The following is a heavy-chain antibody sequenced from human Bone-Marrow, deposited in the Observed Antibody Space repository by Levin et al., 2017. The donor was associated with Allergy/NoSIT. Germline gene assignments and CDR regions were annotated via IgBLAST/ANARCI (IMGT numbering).Heavy chain of an antibody. CDR1: GFDLREYA. CDR3: AKDRYCTSATCPVDY. D-gene: IGHD2-2*01. J-gene: IGHJ4*02. Sequence: QLGESLKISCAASGFDLREYAMNWVRQAPGKGLEWVSGISGSGGATYYADSVKGRFTISGDNSKNTVYLQMNSLRAEDTAVYYCAKDRYCTSATCPVDYWGQGTLVTVSS. V-gene: IGHV3-23*01. CDR2: ISGSGGAT.